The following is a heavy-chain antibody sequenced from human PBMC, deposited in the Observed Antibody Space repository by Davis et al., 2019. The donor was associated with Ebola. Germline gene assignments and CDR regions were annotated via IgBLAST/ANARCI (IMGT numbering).Heavy chain of an antibody. Sequence: LRLSCTVSGGSISSGGYYWSWIRQHPGKGLEWIGYIYYSGSTYYNPSLKSRVTISVDTSKNQFSLKLSSVTAADTAVYYCAREYDYVWGSYRYAFDIWGQGTMVTVSS. CDR3: AREYDYVWGSYRYAFDI. CDR2: IYYSGST. D-gene: IGHD3-16*02. J-gene: IGHJ3*02. V-gene: IGHV4-31*03. CDR1: GGSISSGGYY.